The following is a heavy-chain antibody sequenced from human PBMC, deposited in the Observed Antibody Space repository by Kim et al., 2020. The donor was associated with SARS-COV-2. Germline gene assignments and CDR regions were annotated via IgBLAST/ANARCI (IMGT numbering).Heavy chain of an antibody. Sequence: GGSLRLSCAASGFNFSSYAMSWVRQAPGKGLEWVSAISGSGGSTYYADSVKGRFTISRDNSKNTLYLQMNSLRAEDTAVYYCAKDGDGPWDYYDSSGYNWYFDLWGRGTLVTVSS. CDR1: GFNFSSYA. J-gene: IGHJ2*01. CDR3: AKDGDGPWDYYDSSGYNWYFDL. CDR2: ISGSGGST. D-gene: IGHD3-22*01. V-gene: IGHV3-23*01.